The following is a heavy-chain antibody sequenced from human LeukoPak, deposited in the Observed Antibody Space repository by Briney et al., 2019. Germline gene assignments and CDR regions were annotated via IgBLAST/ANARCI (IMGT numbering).Heavy chain of an antibody. D-gene: IGHD6-6*01. J-gene: IGHJ4*02. Sequence: GGSLRLSCAASGFTFSSYSMNWVRQAPGKGLEWVSFISVSSTTIYYAGSVKGRFTISRDNAKNSLYLQMNSLRAEDTAVYYCARVRYSSSSGSYYFDYWGQGTLVTVSS. CDR2: ISVSSTTI. CDR1: GFTFSSYS. CDR3: ARVRYSSSSGSYYFDY. V-gene: IGHV3-48*04.